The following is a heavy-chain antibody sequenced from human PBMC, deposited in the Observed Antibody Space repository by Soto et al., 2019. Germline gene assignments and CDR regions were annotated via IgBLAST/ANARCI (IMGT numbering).Heavy chain of an antibody. CDR2: IIPIFGTA. D-gene: IGHD4-17*01. CDR1: GGTFSSYA. J-gene: IGHJ4*02. V-gene: IGHV1-69*13. CDR3: ERDHDYGDYFHSW. Sequence: ASVKVSCKASGGTFSSYAISWVRQAPGQGLEWMGGIIPIFGTANYAQKFQGRVTITADESTSTAYMELSSLRSEDTAVYYCERDHDYGDYFHSWWGQGTLVTVSS.